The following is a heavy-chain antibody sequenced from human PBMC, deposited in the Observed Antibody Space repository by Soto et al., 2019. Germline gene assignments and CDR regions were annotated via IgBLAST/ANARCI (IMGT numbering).Heavy chain of an antibody. CDR1: GYTFTGYF. D-gene: IGHD5-18*01. CDR2: INPNSGVT. V-gene: IGHV1-2*02. J-gene: IGHJ5*02. CDR3: HFVVDTDYPPENWFDP. Sequence: ASVKVSCKASGYTFTGYFIHWVRQAPGQGLEWMGWINPNSGVTHYAQKFQGRVTITADKSTSTAYMELSSLRSEDTAVYYCHFVVDTDYPPENWFDPWGQGTLVTVSS.